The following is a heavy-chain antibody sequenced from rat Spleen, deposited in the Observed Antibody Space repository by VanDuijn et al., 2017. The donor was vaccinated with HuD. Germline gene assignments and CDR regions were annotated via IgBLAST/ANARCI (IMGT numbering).Heavy chain of an antibody. D-gene: IGHD1-6*01. V-gene: IGHV5-27*01. CDR1: GFTYSNYV. CDR3: STAGSFTDYYFAGGFDY. CDR2: ISSGGGST. J-gene: IGHJ2*01. Sequence: EVQLVESGGGLVQPGRSLKLSCAASGFTYSNYVMAWVRQAPTKGLEWVASISSGGGSTYYRDSVKGRFTVSRDNAKSTLYLQMDSLRSEDTATYYCSTAGSFTDYYFAGGFDYWGQGVMVTVSS.